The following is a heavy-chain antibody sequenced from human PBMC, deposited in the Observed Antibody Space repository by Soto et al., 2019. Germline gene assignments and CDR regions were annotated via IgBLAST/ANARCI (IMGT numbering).Heavy chain of an antibody. Sequence: PGGSLRLSCAASGFTFDDYAMHWVRQAPGKGLEWVSGISWNSGSIGYADSVKGRFTISRDNAKNSLYLQMNSLRAEDTAVYYCARGYGDYDENWFDPWGQGTLVTVSS. D-gene: IGHD4-17*01. CDR1: GFTFDDYA. V-gene: IGHV3-9*01. J-gene: IGHJ5*02. CDR2: ISWNSGSI. CDR3: ARGYGDYDENWFDP.